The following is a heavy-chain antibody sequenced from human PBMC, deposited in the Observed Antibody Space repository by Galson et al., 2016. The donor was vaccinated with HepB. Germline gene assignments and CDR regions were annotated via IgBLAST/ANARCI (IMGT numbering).Heavy chain of an antibody. Sequence: SETLSLTCTVSGGSIISDNWWSWVRQPPGKGLEWIGEIYHSGVTNYTPSLQSRVTISLDKSKNQISLNLNSVTAADTAVYYCANLLQPYGDYDFDFWGPGIPVIVSS. CDR3: ANLLQPYGDYDFDF. J-gene: IGHJ4*02. D-gene: IGHD4-17*01. V-gene: IGHV4-4*02. CDR2: IYHSGVT. CDR1: GGSIISDNW.